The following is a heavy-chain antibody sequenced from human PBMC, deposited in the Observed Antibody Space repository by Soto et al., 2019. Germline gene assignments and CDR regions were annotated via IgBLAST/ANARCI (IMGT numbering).Heavy chain of an antibody. D-gene: IGHD3-22*01. Sequence: QITLKESGPTLVRPAQTLTLTCSFSGFSLTTLDMGVAWVRQPPGKAMEWLALIYWDDDERYNPSLQNRLAISKDTSTNQVVLTMTNMGPLDTATYFWAHAGDYDLLSFDHWGPGTLVTVSS. J-gene: IGHJ4*02. CDR3: AHAGDYDLLSFDH. V-gene: IGHV2-5*02. CDR2: IYWDDDE. CDR1: GFSLTTLDMG.